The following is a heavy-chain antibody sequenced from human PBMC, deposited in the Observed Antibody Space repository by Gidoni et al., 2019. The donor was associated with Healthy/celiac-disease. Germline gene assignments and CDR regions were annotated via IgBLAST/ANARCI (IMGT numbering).Heavy chain of an antibody. J-gene: IGHJ4*02. V-gene: IGHV3-48*02. CDR2: ISSSSSTI. Sequence: EVQLVESGGGLVQPGGSLRLSCAAPGFTFSSYSMNWVRQAPGKGLEWVSYISSSSSTIYYADSVKGRFTISRDNAKNSLYLQMNSLRDEDTAVYYCASSYSGSYGRGFDYWGQGTLVTVSS. CDR1: GFTFSSYS. CDR3: ASSYSGSYGRGFDY. D-gene: IGHD1-26*01.